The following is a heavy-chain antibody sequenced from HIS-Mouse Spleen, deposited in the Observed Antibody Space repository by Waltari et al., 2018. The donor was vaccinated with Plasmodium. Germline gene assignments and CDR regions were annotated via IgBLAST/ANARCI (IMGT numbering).Heavy chain of an antibody. J-gene: IGHJ4*02. CDR2: INHSGST. D-gene: IGHD7-27*01. CDR3: ARVIPLGIPHFDY. V-gene: IGHV4-34*01. CDR1: GGSFSGYY. Sequence: QVQLQQWGAGLLKPSETLSLTCAVYGGSFSGYYWSWIRQPPGKGLEWIGEINHSGSTNYNPSLKSRVTISVDTSKNQFSLKLSFVTAADTAVYYCARVIPLGIPHFDYWGQGTLVTVSS.